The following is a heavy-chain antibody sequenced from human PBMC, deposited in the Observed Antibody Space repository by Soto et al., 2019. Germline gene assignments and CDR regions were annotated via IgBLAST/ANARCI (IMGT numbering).Heavy chain of an antibody. CDR2: ISYDSTKT. D-gene: IGHD1-26*01. J-gene: IGHJ6*02. CDR3: ARTRSAWSDFHYYSLDV. CDR1: GFTFNSYG. V-gene: IGHV3-30*03. Sequence: QVQLVESGGGVVQPGRSLRLSCAASGFTFNSYGMHWVRQGPGNGLEWVAFISYDSTKTYYADSVKGRFTISRDNSKSALYVQMTSLTGEATAVYYCARTRSAWSDFHYYSLDVWGQGTTVTVSS.